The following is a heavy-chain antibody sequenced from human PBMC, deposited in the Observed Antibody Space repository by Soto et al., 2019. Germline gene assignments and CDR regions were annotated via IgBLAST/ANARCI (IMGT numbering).Heavy chain of an antibody. Sequence: SGPTLVNPTQTLTLTCTFSGFSLSTSGMCVTWIRQPPGKALEWLAVIDWDNDKYYTTSLKTRLTISKDTSKNQVVLILSNTDPVDTATYYCARIVGRPRHDGSYYYYGMDVWGQGXTVTVSS. CDR3: ARIVGRPRHDGSYYYYGMDV. D-gene: IGHD3-10*01. V-gene: IGHV2-70*01. CDR2: IDWDNDK. CDR1: GFSLSTSGMC. J-gene: IGHJ6*02.